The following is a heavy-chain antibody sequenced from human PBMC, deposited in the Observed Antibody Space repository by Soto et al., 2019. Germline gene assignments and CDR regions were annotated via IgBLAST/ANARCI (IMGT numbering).Heavy chain of an antibody. J-gene: IGHJ6*03. V-gene: IGHV1-2*04. CDR3: ARESGGATATLDYYYFYMDV. CDR2: INPNSGVT. D-gene: IGHD5-12*01. CDR1: GDTFTDYY. Sequence: QVQLVQSGAEVKKPRASVTVSCRSSGDTFTDYYIHWVRQAPGQGLEWMGWINPNSGVTKYAQKFQGWVSMTRDTSIRTVYMQLSRLRSDDTAVYYCARESGGATATLDYYYFYMDVWGTGTTVTVSS.